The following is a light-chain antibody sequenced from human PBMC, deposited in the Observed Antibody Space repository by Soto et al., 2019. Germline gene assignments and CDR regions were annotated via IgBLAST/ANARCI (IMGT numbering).Light chain of an antibody. CDR1: SSDVGSYNL. CDR2: EGS. CDR3: CSYAGSSTSWV. V-gene: IGLV2-23*01. J-gene: IGLJ3*02. Sequence: QSALAQPASVSGSPGQSITISCTGTSSDVGSYNLVSWYQQHPGKAPKPMIYEGSKRPSGVSNRFSGSKAGKMASLTVSGLQAEDEADYYCCSYAGSSTSWVFGGGTKLTVL.